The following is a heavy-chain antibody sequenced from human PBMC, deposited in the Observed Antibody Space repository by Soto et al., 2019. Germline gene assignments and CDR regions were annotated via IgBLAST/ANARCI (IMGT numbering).Heavy chain of an antibody. Sequence: SVKVSCKASGGGFSSYAISWVRQAPGQGLEWMGGIIPIFGTANYAQKFQGRVTITADESTSTAYMELSSLRSEDTAVYYCARDISPRDIVVVPAARSDSNYGMDVWGQGTTVTVSS. V-gene: IGHV1-69*13. CDR3: ARDISPRDIVVVPAARSDSNYGMDV. J-gene: IGHJ6*02. D-gene: IGHD2-2*01. CDR2: IIPIFGTA. CDR1: GGGFSSYA.